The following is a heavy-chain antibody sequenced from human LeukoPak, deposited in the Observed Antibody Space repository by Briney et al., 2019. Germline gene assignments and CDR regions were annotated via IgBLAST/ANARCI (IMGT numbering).Heavy chain of an antibody. CDR3: ARGLEVGYGDYFDY. J-gene: IGHJ4*02. CDR2: ISSSGSTI. Sequence: GGSLRLSCAASGFTFRSYEMSWVRQAPGKGLEWVSYISSSGSTIYYADSVKGRFTISRDNAKNSLYLQMNSLRAEDTAVYYCARGLEVGYGDYFDYWGQGTLVTLSS. D-gene: IGHD4-17*01. CDR1: GFTFRSYE. V-gene: IGHV3-48*03.